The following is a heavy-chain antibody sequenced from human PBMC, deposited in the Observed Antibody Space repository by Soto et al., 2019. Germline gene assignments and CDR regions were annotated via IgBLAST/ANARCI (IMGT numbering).Heavy chain of an antibody. CDR3: AKDWHEGVAGASRGSYFES. V-gene: IGHV3-9*01. Sequence: EVQLVESGGGLVQPGRFLRLSCAASGFTFDDYAMHWVRQAPGKGLECVSGISWNSVSIGYADSVKGRFTISRDNAKNSMSLQRNSLRAKDTALYYCAKDWHEGVAGASRGSYFESWGQGTLVTVSS. D-gene: IGHD6-19*01. CDR1: GFTFDDYA. CDR2: ISWNSVSI. J-gene: IGHJ4*02.